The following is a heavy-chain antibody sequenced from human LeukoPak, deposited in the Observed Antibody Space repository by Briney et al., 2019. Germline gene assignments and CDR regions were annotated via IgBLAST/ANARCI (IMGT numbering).Heavy chain of an antibody. D-gene: IGHD3-16*02. CDR1: GYSISSGYY. J-gene: IGHJ5*02. V-gene: IGHV4-38-2*02. CDR2: IYHSGST. CDR3: ARFPIYDYVWGSYRYHNWFDP. Sequence: PSETLSLTCTVSGYSISSGYYWGWIRQPPGKGLEWIGSIYHSGSTYYNPSLKSRVTISVDTSKNQFSLKLSSVTAADTAVYYCARFPIYDYVWGSYRYHNWFDPWGQGTLVTVSS.